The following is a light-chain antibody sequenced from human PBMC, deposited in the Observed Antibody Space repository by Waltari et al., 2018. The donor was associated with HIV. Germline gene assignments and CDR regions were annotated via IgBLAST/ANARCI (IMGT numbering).Light chain of an antibody. J-gene: IGLJ2*01. Sequence: NFMLTQQHSVSESPGKTVTISCTRSSGNIASYYVQWYQQRPDSAPTTVIYEDNKRPSGVPDRFSGSIDSSSNSASLTISGLKTEDEADYYCQSYYLTNVVFGGGTKLTVL. CDR3: QSYYLTNVV. CDR1: SGNIASYY. V-gene: IGLV6-57*04. CDR2: EDN.